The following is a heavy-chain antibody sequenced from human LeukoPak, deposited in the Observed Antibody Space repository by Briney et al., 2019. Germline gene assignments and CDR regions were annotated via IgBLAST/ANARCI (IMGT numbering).Heavy chain of an antibody. Sequence: PGGSLRLSCAASGFTFDDYAMHWVRQAPGKGLEWVSGISWNSGSIGYADSVKGRFTISRDNAKNSLYLQMNRLRAEDTALYYCAKXNGSGYYDSSGYYVNWFDPWGRGTLVTVSS. D-gene: IGHD3-22*01. CDR1: GFTFDDYA. J-gene: IGHJ5*02. V-gene: IGHV3-9*01. CDR3: AKXNGSGYYDSSGYYVNWFDP. CDR2: ISWNSGSI.